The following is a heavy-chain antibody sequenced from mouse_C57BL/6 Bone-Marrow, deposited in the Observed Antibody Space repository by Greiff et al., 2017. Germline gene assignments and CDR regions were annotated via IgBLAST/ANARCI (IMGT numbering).Heavy chain of an antibody. CDR3: AGENYYGSSSFDY. CDR2: IWSGGST. J-gene: IGHJ2*01. Sequence: VKLVESGPGLVQPSQSLSITCTVSGFSLTSYGVHWVRQSPGKGLEWLGVIWSGGSTDYNAAFISRLSISQENSKSQAFFNMNSLQADDTAIYYCAGENYYGSSSFDYWGQGTTLTVSS. CDR1: GFSLTSYG. V-gene: IGHV2-2*01. D-gene: IGHD1-1*01.